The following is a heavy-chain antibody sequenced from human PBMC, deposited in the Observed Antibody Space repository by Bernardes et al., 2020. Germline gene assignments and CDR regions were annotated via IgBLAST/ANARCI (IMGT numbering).Heavy chain of an antibody. J-gene: IGHJ4*02. CDR1: GFSFNMYW. Sequence: LRLSCAACGFSFNMYWMSWVRQAPGKGWGSGANLRPVGTEKYYVDSVEGRFTISRDNAKNSLYLHLSSLRVEDTAVYYCARDALDGYKVDWGQGTLVTVSS. CDR3: ARDALDGYKVD. D-gene: IGHD5-18*01. CDR2: LRPVGTEK. V-gene: IGHV3-7*01.